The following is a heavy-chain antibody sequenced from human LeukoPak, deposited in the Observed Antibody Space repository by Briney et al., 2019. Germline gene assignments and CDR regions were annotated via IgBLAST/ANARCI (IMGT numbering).Heavy chain of an antibody. CDR1: GFTFDDYA. D-gene: IGHD3-3*01. CDR2: ISWNSGSI. Sequence: GGSLRLSCAASGFTFDDYAMHWVRQAPGKGLEWVSGISWNSGSIGYADSVKGRFTISRDNAKNSLYLQMNSLRAEDTAVYYCARSYDFWSGPSYYYYGMDVWGQGTTVTVSS. CDR3: ARSYDFWSGPSYYYYGMDV. J-gene: IGHJ6*02. V-gene: IGHV3-9*01.